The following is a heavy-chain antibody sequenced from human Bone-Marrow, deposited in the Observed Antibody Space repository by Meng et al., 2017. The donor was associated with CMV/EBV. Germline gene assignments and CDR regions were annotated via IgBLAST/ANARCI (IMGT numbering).Heavy chain of an antibody. J-gene: IGHJ6*02. D-gene: IGHD4/OR15-4a*01. CDR1: GFTFSSYA. CDR3: AKGDYQTYFPAMDF. CDR2: ISFDENNK. V-gene: IGHV3-30-3*01. Sequence: GESLKISCVGSGFTFSSYALHWVRQAPGEGLEWVTVISFDENNKYSADSVKGRFTISRDNSKNTLYLQMNSLRPEDTAVYYCAKGDYQTYFPAMDFWGQGTTVTVSS.